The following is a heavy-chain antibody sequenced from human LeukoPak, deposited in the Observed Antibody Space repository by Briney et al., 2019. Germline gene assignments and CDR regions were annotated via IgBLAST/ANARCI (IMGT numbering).Heavy chain of an antibody. D-gene: IGHD6-13*01. Sequence: SETLSLTCTVPGGSISSYYWGWIRQPPGKGMEWIGFMYYSGSTNYNPSLKSRVTISVDTSKNQFSLRLSSVTAADTAVYYCASPGIVAAGTDRGFDYWGQGTLVTVSS. J-gene: IGHJ4*02. CDR2: MYYSGST. CDR1: GGSISSYY. V-gene: IGHV4-59*01. CDR3: ASPGIVAAGTDRGFDY.